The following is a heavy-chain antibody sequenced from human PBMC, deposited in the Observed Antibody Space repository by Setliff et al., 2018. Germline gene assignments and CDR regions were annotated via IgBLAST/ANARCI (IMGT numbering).Heavy chain of an antibody. CDR3: ARVLVLGYNWFDP. V-gene: IGHV4-39*01. Sequence: SETLSLTCSVLGDSLSSGTQYWAWIRQPPGKGLEWIGNINYSGSTYYNPSFKSRVTISIDTSKNQFSLKVNSVTAADTAVYFCARVLVLGYNWFDPWGQGTLVTVSS. CDR1: GDSLSSGTQY. J-gene: IGHJ5*02. CDR2: INYSGST. D-gene: IGHD3-10*01.